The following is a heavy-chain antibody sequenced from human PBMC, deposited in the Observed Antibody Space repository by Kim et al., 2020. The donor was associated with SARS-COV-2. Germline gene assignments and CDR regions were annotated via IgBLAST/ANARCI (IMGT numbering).Heavy chain of an antibody. Sequence: SPSFQGQVTMSADKSTSTAYLQWSSLKASDTAMYYCAREGAAAGLTLDYWGQGTLVTVSS. CDR3: AREGAAAGLTLDY. D-gene: IGHD6-13*01. V-gene: IGHV5-51*01. J-gene: IGHJ4*02.